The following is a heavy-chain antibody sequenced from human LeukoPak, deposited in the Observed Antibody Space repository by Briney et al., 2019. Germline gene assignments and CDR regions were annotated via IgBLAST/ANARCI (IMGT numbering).Heavy chain of an antibody. CDR3: ARDLCRGDILGATGCASNY. CDR1: GGSISSYY. CDR2: IYYSGST. D-gene: IGHD1-26*01. V-gene: IGHV4-59*01. Sequence: SETLSLTCTVSGGSISSYYWSWIRQPPGKGLEWIGYIYYSGSTNYNPSLKSRVTISVDTSKNQFSLKLSSVTAADTAVYYCARDLCRGDILGATGCASNYWGQGTLVTVSS. J-gene: IGHJ4*02.